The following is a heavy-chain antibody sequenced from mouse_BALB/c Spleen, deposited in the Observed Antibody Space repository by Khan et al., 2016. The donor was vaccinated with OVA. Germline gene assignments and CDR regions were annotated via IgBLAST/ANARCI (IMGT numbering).Heavy chain of an antibody. D-gene: IGHD2-1*01. J-gene: IGHJ1*01. CDR1: GFTFSSFG. Sequence: EVELVESGGGLVQPGGSRKLSCAASGFTFSSFGMHWVRQAPKKGLEWVAYMSSGSSTIYYVDTVKGRFTISRDNPKNTLFLQMTSLRSEDTAMYYCARSGGNFHWYFDCWGAGTSVTVSS. CDR2: MSSGSSTI. V-gene: IGHV5-17*02. CDR3: ARSGGNFHWYFDC.